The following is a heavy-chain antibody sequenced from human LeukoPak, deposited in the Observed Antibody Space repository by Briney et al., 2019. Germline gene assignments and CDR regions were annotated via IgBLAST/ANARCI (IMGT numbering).Heavy chain of an antibody. D-gene: IGHD3-22*01. CDR3: ARDRPFPYYYDSSGYYSPVPYYYYYMDV. CDR2: IIPIFGRA. V-gene: IGHV1-69*05. J-gene: IGHJ6*03. Sequence: ASVKVSCKASGGTFSSYAISWVRQAPGQGLEWMGRIIPIFGRANYAQKFQGRVTITTDESTSTAYMELSSLRSEDTAVYYCARDRPFPYYYDSSGYYSPVPYYYYYMDVWGKGTTVTVSS. CDR1: GGTFSSYA.